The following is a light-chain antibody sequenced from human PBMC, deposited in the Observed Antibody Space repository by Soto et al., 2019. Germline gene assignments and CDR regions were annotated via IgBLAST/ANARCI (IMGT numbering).Light chain of an antibody. J-gene: IGLJ3*02. CDR2: SVS. CDR3: SSFTRSTTRV. CDR1: SSDVGGFNY. Sequence: QSALTQPASVSGSPGQSITISCTGTSSDVGGFNYVSWYQQYAGKAPKLIIYSVSTRPSGVSYRFSGSKSGNTASLTISGLQAEDEADYYCSSFTRSTTRVFGGGTKLTVL. V-gene: IGLV2-14*01.